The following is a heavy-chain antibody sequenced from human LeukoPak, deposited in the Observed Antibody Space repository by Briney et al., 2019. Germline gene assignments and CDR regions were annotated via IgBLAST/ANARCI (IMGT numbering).Heavy chain of an antibody. V-gene: IGHV3-21*01. CDR2: ISSGSSYI. D-gene: IGHD2-2*01. J-gene: IGHJ4*02. CDR1: GFTFSTYS. CDR3: ARSDCSSTSCYHSGY. Sequence: TGGSLRLSCAASGFTFSTYSMNWVRQAPGKGLEWVSSISSGSSYIYYADSVKGRFTISRDNAKNSLYLQMNSLRAEDTAVYYCARSDCSSTSCYHSGYWGQGTLVTVSS.